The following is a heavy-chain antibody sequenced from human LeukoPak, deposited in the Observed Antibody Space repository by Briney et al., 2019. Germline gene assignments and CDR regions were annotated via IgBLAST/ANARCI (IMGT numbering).Heavy chain of an antibody. V-gene: IGHV3-23*01. J-gene: IGHJ4*02. Sequence: GGSLRLSCAASGFTFSNYAMSWVRQAPGKGLEWVSAVSGRDTSTYYTDSVKGRFTISRDNSKNTLHLQMNSLSAEDTAIYYCAKWGDYDVLTGYYDSDYWGQGTLVTVSS. CDR3: AKWGDYDVLTGYYDSDY. CDR1: GFTFSNYA. D-gene: IGHD3-9*01. CDR2: VSGRDTST.